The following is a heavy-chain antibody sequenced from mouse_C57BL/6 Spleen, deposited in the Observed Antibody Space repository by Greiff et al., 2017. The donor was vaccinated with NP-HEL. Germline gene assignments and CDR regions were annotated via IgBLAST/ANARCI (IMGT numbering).Heavy chain of an antibody. D-gene: IGHD4-1*01. CDR2: INPNNGGT. J-gene: IGHJ2*01. V-gene: IGHV1-18*01. Sequence: VQLKQSGPELVKPGASVKIPCKASGYTFTDYNMDWVKQSHGKSLEWIGDINPNNGGTIYNQKFKGKATLTVDKSSSTAYMELRSLTSEDTAVYYCARSNWDRHYFDYWGQGTTLTVSS. CDR3: ARSNWDRHYFDY. CDR1: GYTFTDYN.